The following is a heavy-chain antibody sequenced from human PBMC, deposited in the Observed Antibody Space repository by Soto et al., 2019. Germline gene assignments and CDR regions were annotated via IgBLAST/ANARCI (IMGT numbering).Heavy chain of an antibody. CDR1: GYTFTSYG. J-gene: IGHJ3*02. D-gene: IGHD2-15*01. CDR3: ARAAAQYCNAGSCYTSAFDI. CDR2: ISAYNGNT. Sequence: QVQLVQSGAEVKKPGASVKVSCKASGYTFTSYGISWVRQAPGQGLEWMGWISAYNGNTNYAQKLQGRVTMTTDTSTSTAYMELRSLSSDDTAVYYCARAAAQYCNAGSCYTSAFDIWGQETMVTVSS. V-gene: IGHV1-18*04.